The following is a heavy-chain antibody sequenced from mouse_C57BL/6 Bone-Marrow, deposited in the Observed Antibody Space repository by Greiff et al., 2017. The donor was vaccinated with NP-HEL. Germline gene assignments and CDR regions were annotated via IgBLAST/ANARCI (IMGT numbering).Heavy chain of an antibody. CDR1: GFTFSSYA. D-gene: IGHD2-4*01. CDR3: ARERIYYDYYYYAMDY. Sequence: EVKLMESGGGLVKPGGSLKLSCAASGFTFSSYAMSWVRQTPEKRLEWVATISDGGSYTYYPDNVKGRFTISRAHAKNNLYLQMSHLKSEDTAMYYCARERIYYDYYYYAMDYWGQGTSVTVSS. CDR2: ISDGGSYT. V-gene: IGHV5-4*01. J-gene: IGHJ4*01.